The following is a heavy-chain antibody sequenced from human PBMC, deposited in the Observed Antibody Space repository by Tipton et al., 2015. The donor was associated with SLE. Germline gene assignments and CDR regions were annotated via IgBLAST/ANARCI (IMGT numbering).Heavy chain of an antibody. CDR2: IYPTGRT. J-gene: IGHJ6*03. D-gene: IGHD1-1*01. Sequence: TLSLTCTVYGGSPRAYWWSWIRQSPGKGLEGIGEIYPTGRTDYNPPPMSRATISVDTSQNQFSLCLTSVTAADTGIYYCARGREWNWSPYYMDVWGKGTTVTVSS. V-gene: IGHV4-34*01. CDR3: ARGREWNWSPYYMDV. CDR1: GGSPRAYW.